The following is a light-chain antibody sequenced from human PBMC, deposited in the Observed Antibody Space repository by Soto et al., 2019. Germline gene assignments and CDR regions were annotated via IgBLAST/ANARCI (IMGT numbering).Light chain of an antibody. Sequence: EIVLTQSPGTLSLSPGERATLSCRASQSINSNYLAWYQQKPGQAPRPLIYGISTRTTGVPDRVSGSGSGTDCTLPAVRPDPEGFAVYYCQEDGSSPFLFGPGTKVVI. CDR1: QSINSNY. J-gene: IGKJ3*01. CDR3: QEDGSSPFL. V-gene: IGKV3-20*01. CDR2: GIS.